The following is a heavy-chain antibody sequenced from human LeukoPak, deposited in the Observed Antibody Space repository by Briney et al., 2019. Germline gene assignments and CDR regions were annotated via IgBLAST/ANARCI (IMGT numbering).Heavy chain of an antibody. D-gene: IGHD3-10*01. CDR1: GFIFNAFE. V-gene: IGHV3-21*01. J-gene: IGHJ6*03. CDR2: ISTSSTYI. Sequence: PGGSLRLSCVGSGFIFNAFEMDWVRQAPGKGLEWVASISTSSTYIKYGDSVKGRFTISRDNANNAVFLQMDSLRADDTAVYFCVREGGRYSLYYYMDVWGKGTTVTVSS. CDR3: VREGGRYSLYYYMDV.